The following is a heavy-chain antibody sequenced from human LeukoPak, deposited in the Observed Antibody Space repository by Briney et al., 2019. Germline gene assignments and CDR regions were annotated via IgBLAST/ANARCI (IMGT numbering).Heavy chain of an antibody. Sequence: PGGSLRLSCAASGFTFTNYAMSWVRQAPGKGLEWVSLISGSGSSTYYADSVKGRFTISRDNSKSTLYLQVDSLRAEDTAVYYCSKSARLSYGSEPWGQGNLVTVSP. D-gene: IGHD3-10*01. CDR3: SKSARLSYGSEP. J-gene: IGHJ4*02. CDR1: GFTFTNYA. V-gene: IGHV3-23*01. CDR2: ISGSGSST.